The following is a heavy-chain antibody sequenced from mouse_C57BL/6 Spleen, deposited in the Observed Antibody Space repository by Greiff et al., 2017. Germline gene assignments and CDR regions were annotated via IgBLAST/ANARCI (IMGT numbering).Heavy chain of an antibody. CDR1: GFTFSDYG. CDR2: ISNLAYSI. Sequence: EVMLVESGGGLVQPGGSLKLSCAASGFTFSDYGMAWVRQAPRKGPEWVAFISNLAYSIYYADTVTGRFTISRENAKNTLYLEMSSLRSEDTAMYYCAWNSKPYYYAMDYWGQGTSVTVSS. V-gene: IGHV5-15*01. D-gene: IGHD2-5*01. CDR3: AWNSKPYYYAMDY. J-gene: IGHJ4*01.